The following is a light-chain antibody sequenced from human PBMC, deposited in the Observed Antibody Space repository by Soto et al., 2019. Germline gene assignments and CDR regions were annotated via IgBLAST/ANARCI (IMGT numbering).Light chain of an antibody. CDR3: LHYDNYPWT. V-gene: IGKV1-17*01. CDR1: QNITND. CDR2: GAS. J-gene: IGKJ1*01. Sequence: DIPMTQSPSTLSVSLGDRATITCRASQNITNDLAWYRQKPGKAPQRLIYGASTLQSGVPSRFSGSGSGTEFPLTISILQPECFATYYRLHYDNYPWTFGQGTKVEVK.